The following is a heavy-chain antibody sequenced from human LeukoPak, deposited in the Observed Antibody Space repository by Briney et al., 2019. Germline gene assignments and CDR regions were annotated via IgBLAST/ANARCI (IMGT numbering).Heavy chain of an antibody. D-gene: IGHD2-2*01. J-gene: IGHJ4*02. CDR3: ARAYCSSTSCQWGLDY. CDR2: IYTSGST. V-gene: IGHV4-4*07. CDR1: GGSNSSYY. Sequence: SETLSLTCTVFGGSNSSYYWSWIRQPAGKGLEWIGRIYTSGSTNYNPSLKSRVTMSIDTSKNQFSLKLSSVTAADTAVYYCARAYCSSTSCQWGLDYWGQGTLVTVSS.